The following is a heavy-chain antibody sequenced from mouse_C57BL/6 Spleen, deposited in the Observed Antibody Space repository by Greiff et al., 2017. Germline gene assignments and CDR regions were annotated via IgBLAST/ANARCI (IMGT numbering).Heavy chain of an antibody. CDR1: GFSFNTYA. CDR2: IRSKSNNYAT. J-gene: IGHJ4*01. CDR3: VRHGDYDDCDYAMDY. V-gene: IGHV10-1*01. D-gene: IGHD2-4*01. Sequence: EVQRVESGGGLVQPKGSLKLSCAASGFSFNTYAMNWVRQAPGKGVEWVARIRSKSNNYATYYADSVKDRFTISRDDSESMLYLQMNNLKTEDTAMYYCVRHGDYDDCDYAMDYWGQGTSVTVSS.